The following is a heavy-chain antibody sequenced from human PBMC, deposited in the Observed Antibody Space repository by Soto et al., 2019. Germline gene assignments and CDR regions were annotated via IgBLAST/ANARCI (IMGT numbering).Heavy chain of an antibody. V-gene: IGHV4-4*02. J-gene: IGHJ4*02. CDR1: GGSISSTNW. D-gene: IGHD2-2*03. CDR3: ARSIVDIVLVPARIDY. Sequence: SETLSLTCAVSGGSISSTNWWSWVRQPPGKGLEWIGEIYHSGSTNYNPSLKSRVTISVDKSKNQFSLKLSSVTAADTAVYYCARSIVDIVLVPARIDYWGQGTLVTVSS. CDR2: IYHSGST.